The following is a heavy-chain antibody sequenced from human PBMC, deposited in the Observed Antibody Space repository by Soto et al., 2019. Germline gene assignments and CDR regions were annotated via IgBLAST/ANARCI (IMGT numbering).Heavy chain of an antibody. CDR3: ARIIDCSGGSCYYYYGMDV. CDR2: IIPIFGTA. CDR1: GGTFSSYA. D-gene: IGHD2-15*01. V-gene: IGHV1-69*13. J-gene: IGHJ6*02. Sequence: SVKVSCKASGGTFSSYAISWVRQAPGQGLDWMGGIIPIFGTANYAQKFQGRVTITADESTSTAYMELSSLRSEDTAVYYCARIIDCSGGSCYYYYGMDVWGQGTTVTVSS.